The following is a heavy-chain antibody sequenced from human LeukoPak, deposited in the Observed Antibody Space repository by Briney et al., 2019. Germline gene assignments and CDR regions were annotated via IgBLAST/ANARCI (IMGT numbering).Heavy chain of an antibody. J-gene: IGHJ2*01. D-gene: IGHD4-23*01. V-gene: IGHV1-3*01. CDR3: ARDAGNSGVLWYFDL. CDR2: INAGNGNT. Sequence: EASVKVSCKASGYTFTSYAMHWVRQAPGQRLEWMGWINAGNGNTEYSQKFQGRVTITRDTSASTAYMELSSLRSEDTAVYYCARDAGNSGVLWYFDLWGRGTLVTVSS. CDR1: GYTFTSYA.